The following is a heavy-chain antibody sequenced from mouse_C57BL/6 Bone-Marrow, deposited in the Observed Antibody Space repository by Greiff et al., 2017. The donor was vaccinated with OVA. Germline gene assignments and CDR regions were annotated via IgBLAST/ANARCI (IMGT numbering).Heavy chain of an antibody. V-gene: IGHV1-64*01. Sequence: QVKLQQPGAELVKPGASVKLSCKASGYTFTSYWMHWVKQRPGQGLEWIGMIHPNSGSNNYNEMLKSKATLTVDKSSSTAYMQLSSLTAEYAAVYDCASHYYGSSSYAMDYWGQGTSVTVSS. CDR3: ASHYYGSSSYAMDY. CDR1: GYTFTSYW. D-gene: IGHD1-1*01. CDR2: IHPNSGSN. J-gene: IGHJ4*01.